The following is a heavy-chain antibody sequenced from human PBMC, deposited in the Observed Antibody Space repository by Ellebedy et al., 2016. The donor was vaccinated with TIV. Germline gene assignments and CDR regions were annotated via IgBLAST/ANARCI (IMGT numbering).Heavy chain of an antibody. J-gene: IGHJ4*02. CDR2: MSGSGGRI. V-gene: IGHV3-23*01. CDR3: AKDFIYGDYADY. CDR1: GFTFTTHA. D-gene: IGHD4-17*01. Sequence: GESLKISCAASGFTFTTHAISSVRLAPGKGLERVSTMSGSGGRIYHADSWKGRFTISRDNSNNTLYLQMKSLRAEDTAVYHCAKDFIYGDYADYWGQGTLVTVSS.